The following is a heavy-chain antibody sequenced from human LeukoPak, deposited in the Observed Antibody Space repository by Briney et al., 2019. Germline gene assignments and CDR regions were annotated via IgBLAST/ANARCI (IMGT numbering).Heavy chain of an antibody. D-gene: IGHD4-23*01. V-gene: IGHV1-2*04. Sequence: GASVKVPCKASGYTFTGYYIHWVRQAPGQGLEWMGWINPNSGGTNYSQKFQAWVTMTRDTSITTAYMDLNRLRSDDTAVYYCARAKFPGGNLPDREFDYWGQGTLVTVSS. J-gene: IGHJ4*02. CDR3: ARAKFPGGNLPDREFDY. CDR1: GYTFTGYY. CDR2: INPNSGGT.